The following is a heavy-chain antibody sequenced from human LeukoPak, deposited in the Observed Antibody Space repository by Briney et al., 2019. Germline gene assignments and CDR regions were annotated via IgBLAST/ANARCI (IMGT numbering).Heavy chain of an antibody. J-gene: IGHJ5*02. CDR3: ARRNYGTSRRWVDP. CDR1: GYTFTSYD. V-gene: IGHV1-8*01. CDR2: MNPNSGNT. D-gene: IGHD3-16*01. Sequence: ASVKVSCKASGYTFTSYDINCVRQDTGQGREWMGWMNPNSGNTGYAQKFQGRVTMTRNTSISTAYMELSSLRSEDTAVYYCARRNYGTSRRWVDPWGQGTLVTVSS.